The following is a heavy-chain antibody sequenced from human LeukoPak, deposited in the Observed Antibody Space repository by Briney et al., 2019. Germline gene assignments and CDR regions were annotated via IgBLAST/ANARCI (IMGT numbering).Heavy chain of an antibody. J-gene: IGHJ6*02. CDR1: GYTFTSYY. V-gene: IGHV1-46*01. D-gene: IGHD3-10*01. CDR2: INPSGGST. Sequence: ASVKVSCKASGYTFTSYYMHWVRQAPGQGLEWMGIINPSGGSTSYAQKFQGRVTMTRDTSTSTVYMELSSLRSEDTAVYYCARGYYGSGSYYVGRNRYGMDVWGQGTTVTVSS. CDR3: ARGYYGSGSYYVGRNRYGMDV.